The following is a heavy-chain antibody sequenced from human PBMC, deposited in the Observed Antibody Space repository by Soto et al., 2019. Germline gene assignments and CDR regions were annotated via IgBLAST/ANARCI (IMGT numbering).Heavy chain of an antibody. Sequence: QTLSLTCAISGDSVSSNSGTWNWIRQSPSRGLEWLGTTYHRSKWYNDYAVSVKSRTIINPDTSKNQFSLQLNSVTPEDTAVYYCARALTGVFDYWGQGTLVAVSS. CDR3: ARALTGVFDY. D-gene: IGHD3-10*01. J-gene: IGHJ4*02. CDR2: TYHRSKWYN. V-gene: IGHV6-1*01. CDR1: GDSVSSNSGT.